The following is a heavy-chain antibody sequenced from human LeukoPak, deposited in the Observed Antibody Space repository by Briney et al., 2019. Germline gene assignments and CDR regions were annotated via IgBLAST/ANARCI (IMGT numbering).Heavy chain of an antibody. J-gene: IGHJ4*02. CDR2: IWYDGSNK. Sequence: GSLRLSCAASGFTFSSYGMHWVRQAPGKGLEWVAVIWYDGSNKYYGDSVKGRFTISRDNSKNTLYLQMNSLRAEDTAVYYCARDRYSSSWYLDYWGQGTLVTVSP. CDR1: GFTFSSYG. CDR3: ARDRYSSSWYLDY. V-gene: IGHV3-33*01. D-gene: IGHD6-13*01.